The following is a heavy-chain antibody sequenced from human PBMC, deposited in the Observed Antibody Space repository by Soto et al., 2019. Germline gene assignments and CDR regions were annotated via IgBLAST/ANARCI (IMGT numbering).Heavy chain of an antibody. CDR1: GFTFSHYW. Sequence: GGSLRLSCAASGFTFSHYWMHWVRQDPGKGLVWVSGINNDGTSTKYADSVKGRFTISRDNAKNTLYLQINSPRVEDTAVYYCPRGNYYGMDVWGQGTTVTVSS. CDR3: PRGNYYGMDV. J-gene: IGHJ6*02. CDR2: INNDGTST. V-gene: IGHV3-74*03.